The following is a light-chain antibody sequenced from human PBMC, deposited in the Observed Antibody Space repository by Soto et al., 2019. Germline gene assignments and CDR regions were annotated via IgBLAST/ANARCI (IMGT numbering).Light chain of an antibody. CDR2: AAS. CDR3: QQSYNTPIT. J-gene: IGKJ5*01. V-gene: IGKV1-39*01. Sequence: DIQMTQSPSSLSDSVGDRVTISCRAGQSIGRHLNCYHQKPGKAPDLLIYAASSLQSGAPSRFSGSGSGTDFTLTISSLQPEDFATYYCQQSYNTPITLGQGTRLEIK. CDR1: QSIGRH.